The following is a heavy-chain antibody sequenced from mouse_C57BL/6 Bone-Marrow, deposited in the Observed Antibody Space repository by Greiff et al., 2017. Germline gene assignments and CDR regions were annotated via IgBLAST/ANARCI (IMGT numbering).Heavy chain of an antibody. J-gene: IGHJ2*01. V-gene: IGHV2-2*01. Sequence: VKLMESGPGLVQPSQSLSITCTVSGFSLTSYGVHWVRHSPGTGLEWLGVIWSGGSADYNAAFISRLSITKDNSKCQVFFKMNSLQADDAAIYYCARNFGYDERYYFDYWGQGTTLTVSS. CDR1: GFSLTSYG. D-gene: IGHD2-2*01. CDR3: ARNFGYDERYYFDY. CDR2: IWSGGSA.